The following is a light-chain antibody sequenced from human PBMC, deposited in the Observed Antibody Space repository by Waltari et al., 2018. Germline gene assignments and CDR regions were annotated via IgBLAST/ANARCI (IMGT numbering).Light chain of an antibody. Sequence: EIVLTQSPGTLSLSPGERATLSCRARQSVPSDKLAWYQQKPGQAPRLLIYGASSRATGIPDRFSGSGSGTDFTLTISRLEPEDFVLYYCLQYGQQYGSSPGTFGQGTKVEIK. CDR1: QSVPSDK. J-gene: IGKJ1*01. CDR3: LQYGQQYGSSPGT. V-gene: IGKV3-20*01. CDR2: GAS.